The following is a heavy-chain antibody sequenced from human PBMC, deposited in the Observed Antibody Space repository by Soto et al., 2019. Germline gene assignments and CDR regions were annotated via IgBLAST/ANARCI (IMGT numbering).Heavy chain of an antibody. CDR2: IIPIFGTA. CDR3: AISFWSGTYYFDY. D-gene: IGHD3-3*01. CDR1: EGTFSSYA. Sequence: GASVKVSCKASEGTFSSYAISWVRQAPGQGLEWMGGIIPIFGTANYAQKFQGRVTITADESTSTAYMELSSLRSEDTAVYYCAISFWSGTYYFDYWGQGTLVTVSS. V-gene: IGHV1-69*13. J-gene: IGHJ4*02.